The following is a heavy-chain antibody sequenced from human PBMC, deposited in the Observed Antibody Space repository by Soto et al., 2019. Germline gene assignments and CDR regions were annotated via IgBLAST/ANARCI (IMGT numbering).Heavy chain of an antibody. D-gene: IGHD6-19*01. CDR1: GYSFISHH. CDR2: INPSNGDT. CDR3: ARGFSRRWLVLDWFDP. J-gene: IGHJ5*02. V-gene: IGHV1-46*01. Sequence: QEQLVQSGAELKKPGASVTVSCKTSGYSFISHHIHWFRQAPGLGLEWMGMINPSNGDTSPAQKIHDRITFTRDTSTTTVYMHLSGLTSEDTATYYCARGFSRRWLVLDWFDPWGQGTLVTVSS.